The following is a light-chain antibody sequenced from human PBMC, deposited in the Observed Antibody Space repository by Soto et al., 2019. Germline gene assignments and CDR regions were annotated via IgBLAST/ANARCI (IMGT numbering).Light chain of an antibody. V-gene: IGKV1-9*01. CDR2: AAS. J-gene: IGKJ4*01. CDR3: QQLNSYPS. Sequence: DIQLTQSPSFLSASVGDRVTITCRASQGISSYLAWYQQKPGKAPKLLIYAASTLQSGVPSRFSGSGSGTEFTPTISSLQPEDFATYYCQQLNSYPSFGGGTKVEIK. CDR1: QGISSY.